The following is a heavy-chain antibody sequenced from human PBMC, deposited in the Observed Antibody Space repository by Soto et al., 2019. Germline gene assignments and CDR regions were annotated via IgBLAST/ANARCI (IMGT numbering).Heavy chain of an antibody. CDR1: GFTVSSNY. CDR2: IYSGGST. D-gene: IGHD6-19*01. CDR3: ARPYSRYSSGWYYFDS. J-gene: IGHJ4*02. V-gene: IGHV3-53*01. Sequence: GGSLRLSCAASGFTVSSNYMSWVRQAPGKGLEWVSVIYSGGSTYYADSVKGRFTISRDNSKNTLYLQMNSLRAEDTAVYYCARPYSRYSSGWYYFDSWGQGTLVTVSS.